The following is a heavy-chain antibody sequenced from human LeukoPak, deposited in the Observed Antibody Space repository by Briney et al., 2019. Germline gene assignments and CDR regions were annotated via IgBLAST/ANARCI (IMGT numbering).Heavy chain of an antibody. J-gene: IGHJ4*02. V-gene: IGHV4-59*01. Sequence: PSETLSLTCTVSGGSISRYYWGWIRQPPGKGLEWIGYIYYSGSTIYNPSLKSRVTISVDTSKNQFSLNLTSVTAADTAVYYCARVFVGSGYSYFDYWGQGTLVTVSS. CDR3: ARVFVGSGYSYFDY. D-gene: IGHD3-3*01. CDR2: IYYSGST. CDR1: GGSISRYY.